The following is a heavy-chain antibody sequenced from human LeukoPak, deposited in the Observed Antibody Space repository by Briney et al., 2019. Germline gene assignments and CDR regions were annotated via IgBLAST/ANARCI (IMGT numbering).Heavy chain of an antibody. D-gene: IGHD2-15*01. Sequence: QPGRSLRLSYAASGFTFDDYAMHWVRQAPGKGLEWVSGISWNSGSIGYADSVKGRFTISRDNAKNSLYLQMNSLRAEDTALYYCAKVRIVVVVSDAFDIWGQGTMVTVCS. J-gene: IGHJ3*02. CDR2: ISWNSGSI. CDR3: AKVRIVVVVSDAFDI. CDR1: GFTFDDYA. V-gene: IGHV3-9*01.